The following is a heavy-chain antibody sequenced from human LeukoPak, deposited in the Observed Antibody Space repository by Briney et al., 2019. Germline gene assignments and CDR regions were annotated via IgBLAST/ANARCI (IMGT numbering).Heavy chain of an antibody. CDR2: ISSNGGST. Sequence: PAGGSLRLSCAASGFTFRSYSMNWVRQAPGKGLEYVSAISSNGGSTYYANSVKGRFTISRDNSKNTLYLQMGSLRAEDMAVYYCARDLYCSSTSCYIDWGQGTLVTVSS. CDR3: ARDLYCSSTSCYID. V-gene: IGHV3-64*01. CDR1: GFTFRSYS. D-gene: IGHD2-2*02. J-gene: IGHJ4*02.